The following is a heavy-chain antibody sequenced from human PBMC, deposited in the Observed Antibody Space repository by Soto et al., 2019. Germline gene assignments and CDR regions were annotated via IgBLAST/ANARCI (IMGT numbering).Heavy chain of an antibody. CDR1: GFTVSSKY. V-gene: IGHV3-53*01. CDR3: ARVMGGTSPPDYFDN. J-gene: IGHJ4*02. Sequence: EVQLVESGGGLIQPGGSLRLSCAASGFTVSSKYMSWVRQAPGKGLEWVSIIYSGGSTYYADSVKGRFTISRDNFKNTLFLQMNSLRAEDTAVYYCARVMGGTSPPDYFDNWGQGTLVTVSS. D-gene: IGHD1-1*01. CDR2: IYSGGST.